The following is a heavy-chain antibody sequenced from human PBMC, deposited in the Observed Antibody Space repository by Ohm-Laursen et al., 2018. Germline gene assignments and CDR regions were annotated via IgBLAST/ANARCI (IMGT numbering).Heavy chain of an antibody. V-gene: IGHV4-39*01. CDR1: SGSISTNNYY. D-gene: IGHD3-22*01. J-gene: IGHJ4*02. Sequence: GTLSLTCTVSSGSISTNNYYWAWICQPPGKGLEWIGSIYYSGSTYYNSSLKSRVTISVDKSKNQFSLKMSSVTAADTATYYCAMPDYYDSSGSPDYWGQGTLVTVSS. CDR2: IYYSGST. CDR3: AMPDYYDSSGSPDY.